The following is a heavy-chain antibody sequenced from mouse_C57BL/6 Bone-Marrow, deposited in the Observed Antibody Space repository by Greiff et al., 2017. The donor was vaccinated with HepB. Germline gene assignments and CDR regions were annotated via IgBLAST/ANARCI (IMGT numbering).Heavy chain of an antibody. J-gene: IGHJ1*03. D-gene: IGHD1-1*01. CDR2: INPYNGGT. CDR3: ASPEVTTVVAHWYFDV. V-gene: IGHV1-19*01. CDR1: GYTFTDYY. Sequence: EVQLQQSGPVLVKPGASVKMSCKASGYTFTDYYMNWVKQSHGKSLEWIGVINPYNGGTSYNQKFKGKATLTVDKSSSTAYMELNSLTSEDSAVYYCASPEVTTVVAHWYFDVWGTGTTVTVSS.